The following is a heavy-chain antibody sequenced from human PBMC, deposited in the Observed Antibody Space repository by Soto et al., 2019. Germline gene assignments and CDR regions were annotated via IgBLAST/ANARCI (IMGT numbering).Heavy chain of an antibody. V-gene: IGHV4-39*01. J-gene: IGHJ4*02. CDR3: VRHLHVAATLRYFDY. D-gene: IGHD2-15*01. Sequence: SETLSLTCTVSGGSISSSSYYWGWIRQPPGKGLEWIGSIYYSGSTYYNPSLKSRVTISVDTSKNQFSLKLSSVTAADTAVYYCVRHLHVAATLRYFDYWGQGTLVTVSS. CDR2: IYYSGST. CDR1: GGSISSSSYY.